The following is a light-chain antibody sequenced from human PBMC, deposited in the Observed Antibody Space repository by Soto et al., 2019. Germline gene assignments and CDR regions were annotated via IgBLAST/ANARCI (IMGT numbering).Light chain of an antibody. Sequence: QSALTQPASVSGSPGQSITISCTGTSSDVGSYNLVSWYQQHPDKAPKLIIYEGSKRPSGVSNRFSGSKSGNTASLTISGLQAEDEADYYCCSYAGSSSIILGGGTKVTVL. J-gene: IGLJ2*01. V-gene: IGLV2-23*01. CDR1: SSDVGSYNL. CDR2: EGS. CDR3: CSYAGSSSII.